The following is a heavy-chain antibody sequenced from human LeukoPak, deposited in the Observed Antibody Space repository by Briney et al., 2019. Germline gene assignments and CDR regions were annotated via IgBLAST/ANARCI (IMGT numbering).Heavy chain of an antibody. Sequence: GGSLRLSCAASGFTFSSYGMHWVRQAPGKGLEWVAFIRYDGSNKYYADSVKGRFTISGDNSKNTLYLQMNSLRAEDTAVYYCAGGRYCSGGSCYPNYYENPYDAFDIWGQGTMVTVSS. V-gene: IGHV3-30*02. J-gene: IGHJ3*02. CDR3: AGGRYCSGGSCYPNYYENPYDAFDI. CDR2: IRYDGSNK. CDR1: GFTFSSYG. D-gene: IGHD2-15*01.